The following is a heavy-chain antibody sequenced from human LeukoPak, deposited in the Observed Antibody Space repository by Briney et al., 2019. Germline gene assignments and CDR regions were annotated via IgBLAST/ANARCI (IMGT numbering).Heavy chain of an antibody. CDR1: GFSFSSYG. CDR2: IRYDGSNK. Sequence: GGSLRLSCAASGFSFSSYGMHWVRQAPGKGLEWVAVIRYDGSNKYYADSVKDRFTISRHNSKNTLYLQMNSLRAEDTAVYYCAKDNAYYFEYWGQGTLVTVSS. CDR3: AKDNAYYFEY. V-gene: IGHV3-30*02. J-gene: IGHJ4*02.